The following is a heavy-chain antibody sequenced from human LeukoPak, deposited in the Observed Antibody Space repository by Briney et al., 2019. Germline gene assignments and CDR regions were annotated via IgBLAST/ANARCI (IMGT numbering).Heavy chain of an antibody. CDR2: FDPEYGET. CDR3: ATGDYGDRYDY. V-gene: IGHV1-24*01. J-gene: IGHJ4*02. CDR1: GYSLSEIS. D-gene: IGHD4-17*01. Sequence: ASVKVSCKVSGYSLSEISIHWVRQAPGKGVEWMGGFDPEYGETVYAQKFQGRVTMTEDTTTDTAYMELSSLKSGDTAIYYCATGDYGDRYDYWGQGTLVTVSS.